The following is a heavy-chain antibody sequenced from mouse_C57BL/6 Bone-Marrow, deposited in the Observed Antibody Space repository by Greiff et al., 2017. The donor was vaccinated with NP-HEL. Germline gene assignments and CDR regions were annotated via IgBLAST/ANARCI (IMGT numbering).Heavy chain of an antibody. CDR1: GFTFSDYG. CDR2: ISSGSSTI. CDR3: ARKIYYYFDY. D-gene: IGHD1-1*01. J-gene: IGHJ2*01. V-gene: IGHV5-17*01. Sequence: EVKLMESGGGLVKPGGSLKLSCAASGFTFSDYGMHWVRQAPEKGLEWVAYISSGSSTIYYADTVKGRFTISRDNAKNTLFLQMTSLRSDDTAMYYCARKIYYYFDYWGQGTTLTVSS.